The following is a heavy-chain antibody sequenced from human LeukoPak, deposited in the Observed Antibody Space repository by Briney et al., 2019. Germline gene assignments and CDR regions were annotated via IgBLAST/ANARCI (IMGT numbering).Heavy chain of an antibody. CDR1: GFTFSSYW. V-gene: IGHV3-7*01. J-gene: IGHJ6*03. CDR2: IKQDGSEK. Sequence: AGGSLRLSCAASGFTFSSYWMSWVRQAPGKGLEWVANIKQDGSEKYYVDSVKGRLTISRDNAKNSLYLQMNSLRAEDTAVYYCARVVGSSFRYYYYYMDVWGKGTTVTVSS. CDR3: ARVVGSSFRYYYYYMDV. D-gene: IGHD6-6*01.